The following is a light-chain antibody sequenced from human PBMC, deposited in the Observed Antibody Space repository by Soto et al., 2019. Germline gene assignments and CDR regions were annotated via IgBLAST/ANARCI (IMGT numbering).Light chain of an antibody. Sequence: EIVMTQSPATLSVSPGERATLSCRASQSVSSNLAWYQQKPGQAPRLLIYGASTRATGIPARFSGSGSGTECTLTISSLQSEDFAVYYCQQYNNWPLWTFGQGTKVESK. CDR3: QQYNNWPLWT. J-gene: IGKJ1*01. CDR2: GAS. CDR1: QSVSSN. V-gene: IGKV3-15*01.